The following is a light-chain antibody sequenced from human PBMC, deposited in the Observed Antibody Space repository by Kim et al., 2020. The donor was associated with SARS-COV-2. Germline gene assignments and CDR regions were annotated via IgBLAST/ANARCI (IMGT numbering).Light chain of an antibody. V-gene: IGKV3-15*01. CDR1: QSITRS. Sequence: VSPGDRATLSCRASQSITRSLALYQQKPGQAPRLLMYDASTRATAIPARFSGSGSGTEFTLTISSLQSEDFAVYYCQHYNKWPFTFGPGTKVDIK. J-gene: IGKJ3*01. CDR2: DAS. CDR3: QHYNKWPFT.